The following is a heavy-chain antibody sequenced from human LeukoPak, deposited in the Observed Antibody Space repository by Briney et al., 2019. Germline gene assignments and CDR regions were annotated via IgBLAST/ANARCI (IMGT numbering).Heavy chain of an antibody. D-gene: IGHD1-26*01. Sequence: AESLQISCKGSGYCFTSYWTGWVRQMAGKGLEWMGIIYPGDSDTRYSPSFQGQVTISADKYINTAYLQWSSLKAPDTAMYYCARGLSGSYYDGFDIWGQGTMVTVSS. J-gene: IGHJ3*02. CDR3: ARGLSGSYYDGFDI. V-gene: IGHV5-51*01. CDR2: IYPGDSDT. CDR1: GYCFTSYW.